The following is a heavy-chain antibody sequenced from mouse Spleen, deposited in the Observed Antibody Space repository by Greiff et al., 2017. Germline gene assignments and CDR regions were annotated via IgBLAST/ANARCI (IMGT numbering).Heavy chain of an antibody. V-gene: IGHV14-1*01. D-gene: IGHD2-4*01. CDR2: IDPVDGDT. CDR3: TTYYDYKYYFDY. Sequence: DVKLQQSGAELVRPGASVKLSCTASGFTFTDYYMHWVKQRPEQGLEWIGRIDPVDGDTEYAPKFQGKATMTADTSSNTAYLQLSSLTSEDTAVYYCTTYYDYKYYFDYWGQGTTLTVSS. J-gene: IGHJ2*01. CDR1: GFTFTDYY.